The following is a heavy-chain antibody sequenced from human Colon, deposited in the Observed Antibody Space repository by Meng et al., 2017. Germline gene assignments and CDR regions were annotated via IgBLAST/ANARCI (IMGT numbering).Heavy chain of an antibody. J-gene: IGHJ4*02. CDR1: GVSVTSGQF. CDR2: FHYTGPI. V-gene: IGHV4-4*02. Sequence: QVQLKESGPGLVKPSVTLSLTCGVSGVSVTSGQFWTWVRQPPGKGLEWIGEFHYTGPINYKPSLMSRVTISVDASRNQFSLRLTSVTAADTAVYYCAASSGWYRIDSWGQGTLVTVSS. D-gene: IGHD6-19*01. CDR3: AASSGWYRIDS.